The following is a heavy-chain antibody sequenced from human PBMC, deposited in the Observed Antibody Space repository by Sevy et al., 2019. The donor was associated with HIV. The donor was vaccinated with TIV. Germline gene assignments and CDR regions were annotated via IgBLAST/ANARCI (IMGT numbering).Heavy chain of an antibody. CDR3: LRGGGGY. Sequence: GGSLRLSCAASGFTFSDYWMTWVRQAPGRGLEWVASINRDGSEKFHVHSVKGRFTISRNNIKKSLFLQMNSLRVEDTALYYCLRGGGGYWGQEMLVTVSS. J-gene: IGHJ4*02. D-gene: IGHD5-12*01. CDR1: GFTFSDYW. V-gene: IGHV3-7*01. CDR2: INRDGSEK.